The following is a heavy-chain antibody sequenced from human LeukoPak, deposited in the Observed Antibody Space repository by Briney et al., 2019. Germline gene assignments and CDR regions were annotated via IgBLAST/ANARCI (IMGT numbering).Heavy chain of an antibody. CDR3: ARADPYFDC. V-gene: IGHV4-34*01. CDR1: GGSFSGYY. CDR2: INHSGST. Sequence: SETLSLTCAVYGGSFSGYYWSWIRQPPGKGLEWIGEINHSGSTNYNPSLKSRVTISVDTSKNRFSLKLSSVTAADTAVYYCARADPYFDCWGQGTLVTVSS. J-gene: IGHJ4*02.